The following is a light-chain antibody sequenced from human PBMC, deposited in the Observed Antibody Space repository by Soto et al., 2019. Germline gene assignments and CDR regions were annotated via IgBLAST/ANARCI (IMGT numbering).Light chain of an antibody. J-gene: IGKJ3*01. CDR3: QQYNNSPRT. CDR1: QSVGSN. CDR2: GAS. V-gene: IGKV3-15*01. Sequence: MPQSTVTRPLPPGQGATLSCRASQSVGSNLAWHQQKPRQAPRLVNSGASTRATGIPARCSGSGSGTEFTLTIRRLQSEDFAVYYWQQYNNSPRTFGPGTKVDI.